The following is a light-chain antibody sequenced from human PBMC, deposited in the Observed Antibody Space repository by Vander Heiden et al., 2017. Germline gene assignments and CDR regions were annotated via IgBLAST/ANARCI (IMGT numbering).Light chain of an antibody. J-gene: IGKJ3*01. CDR1: QSVSSTY. CDR3: QHYGSPPFT. V-gene: IGKV3-20*01. CDR2: GAS. Sequence: EIVLTQSPGTLSLSPGERATLSCRASQSVSSTYVAWYQQRPVQAPRLLIYGASSRATGIPDRFSGGGSGTDFSLTISRLEPEDLAVYYCQHYGSPPFTFGHGTKVDFK.